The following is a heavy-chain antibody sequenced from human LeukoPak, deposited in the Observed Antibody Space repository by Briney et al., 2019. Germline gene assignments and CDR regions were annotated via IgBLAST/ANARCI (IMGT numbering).Heavy chain of an antibody. CDR2: INPSGGST. J-gene: IGHJ4*02. CDR3: ARDSTGDSPFDY. Sequence: ASVKVSCKASGYTLTSYYMHWVRQAPGQGLEWMEIINPSGGSTSYAQKFQGRVTMTRDTSRSTVYMELSSLRSEDTAVYYCARDSTGDSPFDYWGQGTLVTVSS. V-gene: IGHV1-46*01. D-gene: IGHD7-27*01. CDR1: GYTLTSYY.